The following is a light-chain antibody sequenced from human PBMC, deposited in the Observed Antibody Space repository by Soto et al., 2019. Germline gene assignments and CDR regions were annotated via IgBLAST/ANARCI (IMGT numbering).Light chain of an antibody. Sequence: IQMTHSPSSRSASVGDRVSFTCQASQDISKFLNWYQHKPGQAPSLLIYDASKSQFGVPSRFSGSGSGTDFTFTISSLQPEDSATYYCQQYDNRPFTFGPGTKVDIK. CDR3: QQYDNRPFT. CDR1: QDISKF. J-gene: IGKJ3*01. CDR2: DAS. V-gene: IGKV1-33*01.